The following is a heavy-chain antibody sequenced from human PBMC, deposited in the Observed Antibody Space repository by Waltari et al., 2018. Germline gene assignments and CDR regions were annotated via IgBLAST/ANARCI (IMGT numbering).Heavy chain of an antibody. CDR3: AREIYGGNSRPFDY. CDR2: IYYNGNT. Sequence: QVQLQESDPGLMKPSETLSLTCTVPGGSMDHYFWHWIRQAPGKGLEWIGYIYYNGNTDYNPSLQSRVTISVDTSRSQFSLNLRSVTAADTAVYFCAREIYGGNSRPFDYWGQGTLVTVSS. D-gene: IGHD2-21*02. V-gene: IGHV4-59*01. CDR1: GGSMDHYF. J-gene: IGHJ4*02.